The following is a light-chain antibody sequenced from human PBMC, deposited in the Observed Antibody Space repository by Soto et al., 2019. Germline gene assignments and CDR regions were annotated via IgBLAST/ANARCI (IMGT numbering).Light chain of an antibody. J-gene: IGKJ1*01. CDR2: GAS. Sequence: EVVMTQSPATLSVSPGERATLSCRASQNVNANLAWYQQKPGQAPRLLIHGASTRATGIPARFSGSGFGTEFTLTITSLQSEDFAVYYCHKYNTWLWTFGQATKVEGK. CDR3: HKYNTWLWT. V-gene: IGKV3-15*01. CDR1: QNVNAN.